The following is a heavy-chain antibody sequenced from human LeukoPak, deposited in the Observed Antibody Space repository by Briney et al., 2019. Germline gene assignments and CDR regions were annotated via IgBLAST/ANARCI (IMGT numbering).Heavy chain of an antibody. Sequence: GGSLRLSCAASGFTFSSYGMHWVRQAPGKGLEWVAVISYDGSNKYYADSVKGRFTISRDNSKNTLYLQMNSLRAEDTAVYYCARDTGVMVRGVMRYYYYYYMDVWGKGTTVTISS. CDR3: ARDTGVMVRGVMRYYYYYYMDV. D-gene: IGHD3-10*01. J-gene: IGHJ6*03. CDR1: GFTFSSYG. V-gene: IGHV3-30*03. CDR2: ISYDGSNK.